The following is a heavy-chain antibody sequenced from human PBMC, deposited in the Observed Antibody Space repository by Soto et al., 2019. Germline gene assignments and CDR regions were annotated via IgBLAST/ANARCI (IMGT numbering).Heavy chain of an antibody. D-gene: IGHD6-19*01. Sequence: EVRLLESGGGFVQPGASLRLSCAASGFTFSGFTFSSYAMSWVRQAPGKGLEWGSSISGSGDNTYYADSVKGRFTISRDNSKHTLSLQMNSLRADDTAVYYCAKDRAAVAPRVRFDPWGQGTLVTVSS. CDR3: AKDRAAVAPRVRFDP. CDR1: GFTFSGFTFSSYA. J-gene: IGHJ5*02. V-gene: IGHV3-23*01. CDR2: ISGSGDNT.